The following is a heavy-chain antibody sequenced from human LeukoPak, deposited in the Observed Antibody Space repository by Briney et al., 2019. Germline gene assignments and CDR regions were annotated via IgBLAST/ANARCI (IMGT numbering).Heavy chain of an antibody. V-gene: IGHV4-59*01. D-gene: IGHD5-18*01. CDR2: THHSGAT. J-gene: IGHJ4*02. Sequence: NLSETLSLTCSASGVSITSNYWSWIRQPPGKGLEWLGYTHHSGATSYNPSLKSRSTMSLDTSNNQFSLKLSSVTAADTAVYYCARSSGHSYGDFDYWGQGNLVTVSS. CDR1: GVSITSNY. CDR3: ARSSGHSYGDFDY.